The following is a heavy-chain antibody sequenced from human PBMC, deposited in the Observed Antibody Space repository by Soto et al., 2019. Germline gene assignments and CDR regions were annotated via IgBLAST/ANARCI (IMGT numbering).Heavy chain of an antibody. Sequence: GGSLRLSCAASGFTFSSYSMNWVRQAPGKGLEWVSYISSSSSTIYYADSVKGRFTISRDNAKNSLYLQMNSLRAEDTAVYYCARWVNWNADYWGQGTLLTVSS. CDR3: ARWVNWNADY. V-gene: IGHV3-48*01. D-gene: IGHD1-1*01. CDR1: GFTFSSYS. J-gene: IGHJ4*02. CDR2: ISSSSSTI.